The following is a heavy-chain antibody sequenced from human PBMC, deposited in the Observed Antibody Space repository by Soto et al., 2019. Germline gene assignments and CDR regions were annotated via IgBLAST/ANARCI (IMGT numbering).Heavy chain of an antibody. Sequence: SETLSLTCTVSGGSISSYYWSWIRQPPGKGLEWIGCIYYSGSTNYNPSLKSRVTISVDTSKNQFSLKLSSVTAADTAVYYCARDGYPPGGNDRNWKFDPWGQGTLVTVSS. CDR3: ARDGYPPGGNDRNWKFDP. CDR2: IYYSGST. CDR1: GGSISSYY. J-gene: IGHJ5*02. D-gene: IGHD1-1*01. V-gene: IGHV4-59*01.